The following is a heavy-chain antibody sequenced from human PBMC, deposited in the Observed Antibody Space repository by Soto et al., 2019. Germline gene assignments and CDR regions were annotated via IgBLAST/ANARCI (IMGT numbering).Heavy chain of an antibody. Sequence: EVQLVQSGAEVKKPGDSLQISCEGSGYEFTSLWIGWVRQMPGKGLEWMGSIYPGDSDTKYSPSFQGQVTISADRTIYTAYLEWSSLKASDTAMYYCALLRYSSGFWKVGGAFDIWGQGTMVTVSS. CDR2: IYPGDSDT. J-gene: IGHJ3*02. CDR3: ALLRYSSGFWKVGGAFDI. CDR1: GYEFTSLW. V-gene: IGHV5-51*01. D-gene: IGHD6-19*01.